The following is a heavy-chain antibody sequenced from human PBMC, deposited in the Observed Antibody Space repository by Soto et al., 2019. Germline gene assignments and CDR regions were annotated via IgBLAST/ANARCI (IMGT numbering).Heavy chain of an antibody. CDR2: IYGNGGGP. Sequence: EVQLLESGGGLVQPGGTLRLSCVASRFTVSTYTMTWVRQAPGRGLEWVSSIYGNGGGPEYAVSVKGRFTISRDNSKNTLYLKLNSLRAEDTAVYYCAKDRHPDGFWPFAHWGQGTLIPVSS. CDR3: AKDRHPDGFWPFAH. V-gene: IGHV3-23*01. J-gene: IGHJ4*02. CDR1: RFTVSTYT. D-gene: IGHD3-3*01.